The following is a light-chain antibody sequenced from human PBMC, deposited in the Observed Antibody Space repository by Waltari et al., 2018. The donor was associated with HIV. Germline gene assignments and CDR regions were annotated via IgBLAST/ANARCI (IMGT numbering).Light chain of an antibody. CDR1: SRDVGGYNY. J-gene: IGLJ2*01. CDR2: DVG. Sequence: PGQSITISCTGTSRDVGGYNYVSWYQQHPGKAPTLMTHDVGKPPSGVSNRFSGSKSGNTASLTISGLQAEDEADYYCSSYTSSSTFVVFGGGTKLTVL. CDR3: SSYTSSSTFVV. V-gene: IGLV2-14*04.